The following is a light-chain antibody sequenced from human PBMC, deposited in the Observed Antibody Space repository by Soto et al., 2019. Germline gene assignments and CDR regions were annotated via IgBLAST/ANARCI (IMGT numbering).Light chain of an antibody. J-gene: IGKJ4*01. CDR1: QSVSSY. CDR2: DAS. V-gene: IGKV3-11*01. CDR3: QQRSNWPPLST. Sequence: EIVLTQSPATLSLSPGERATLSCRASQSVSSYLARYQQKPGQAPRLLIYDASNRATGIPARFSGSGSGTDVTLTISSLEPEDFAVYYCQQRSNWPPLSTFGGGTKVEIK.